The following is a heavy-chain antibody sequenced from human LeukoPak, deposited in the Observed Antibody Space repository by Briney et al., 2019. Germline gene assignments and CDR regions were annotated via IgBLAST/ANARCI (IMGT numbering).Heavy chain of an antibody. D-gene: IGHD1-26*01. CDR2: INPSGGST. CDR3: ASVSGSYPGY. Sequence: GASVKVSCKASGYTFTSYYMHWVRQAPGQGLEWMGIINPSGGSTSYAQKFQGRVTMTRDTSTSTVYMELRSLRSEDTAVYYCASVSGSYPGYWGQGTLVTVSS. V-gene: IGHV1-46*01. CDR1: GYTFTSYY. J-gene: IGHJ4*02.